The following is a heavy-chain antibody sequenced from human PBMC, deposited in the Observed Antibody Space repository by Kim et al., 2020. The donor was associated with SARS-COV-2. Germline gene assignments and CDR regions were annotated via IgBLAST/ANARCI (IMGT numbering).Heavy chain of an antibody. V-gene: IGHV3-23*01. D-gene: IGHD3-9*01. CDR2: IGSTGGT. Sequence: GGSLRLSCAASGFPFSRHAMSWARQAAGKGLEWVSAIGSTGGTYYADSATGRFTISRDNSKNTMYLQLNSLRAEDTAVYFCSAGTTDYWDYWGEGTLVP. CDR1: GFPFSRHA. CDR3: SAGTTDYWDY. J-gene: IGHJ4*02.